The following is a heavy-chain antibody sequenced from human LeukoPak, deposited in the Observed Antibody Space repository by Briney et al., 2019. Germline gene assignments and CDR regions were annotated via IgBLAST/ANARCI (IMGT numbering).Heavy chain of an antibody. J-gene: IGHJ4*02. CDR3: ARSSGYSSIRYDY. CDR2: IYYSGST. Sequence: PSETLSLTCTVSGGSISSYYWSWIRQPPGKGLEWIGYIYYSGSTNYNPSLKSRVTISVDTSKNQFSLKLSSVTAADTAAYYCARSSGYSSIRYDYWGQGTLVTVSS. V-gene: IGHV4-59*08. D-gene: IGHD6-13*01. CDR1: GGSISSYY.